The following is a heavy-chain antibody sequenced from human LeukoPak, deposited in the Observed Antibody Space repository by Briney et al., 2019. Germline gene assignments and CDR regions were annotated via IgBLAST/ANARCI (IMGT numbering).Heavy chain of an antibody. CDR3: ARETGWLRYGNDY. Sequence: GGSLRLSCAAPGFTFSDYYMSWIRQAPGKGLEWVSYISSGSTIYYADSVKGRFTISRDNAKNSLYLQMNSLRAEDTAVYYCARETGWLRYGNDYWGQATLVTVSS. D-gene: IGHD5-12*01. J-gene: IGHJ4*02. V-gene: IGHV3-11*01. CDR2: ISSGSTI. CDR1: GFTFSDYY.